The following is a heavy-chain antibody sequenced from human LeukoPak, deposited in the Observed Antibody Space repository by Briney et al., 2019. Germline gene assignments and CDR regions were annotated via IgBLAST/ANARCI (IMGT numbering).Heavy chain of an antibody. CDR3: ARRLSSIWYYDY. CDR1: GFTFSSYG. J-gene: IGHJ4*02. CDR2: ISESGINT. V-gene: IGHV3-23*01. Sequence: GGSLRLSCAASGFTFSSYGMSWVRQAPEKGLEWVSSISESGINTYYADSVKGRFTISRDNSKNTLYLQMNSLRAEDTAVYFCARRLSSIWYYDYWGQGTLVPVSS. D-gene: IGHD6-13*01.